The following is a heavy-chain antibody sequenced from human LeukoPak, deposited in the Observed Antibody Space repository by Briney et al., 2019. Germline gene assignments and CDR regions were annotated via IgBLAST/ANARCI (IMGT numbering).Heavy chain of an antibody. Sequence: GASVKVSCKASGYTFTGYYMHWVRQAPGQGLEWMGWINPNSGGTNYAQKFQGRVTMTRDTSISTAYMELSSLRSEDTAVYYCARASVGATSGDWFDPWGQGTLVTVSS. CDR2: INPNSGGT. J-gene: IGHJ5*02. D-gene: IGHD1-26*01. CDR1: GYTFTGYY. V-gene: IGHV1-2*02. CDR3: ARASVGATSGDWFDP.